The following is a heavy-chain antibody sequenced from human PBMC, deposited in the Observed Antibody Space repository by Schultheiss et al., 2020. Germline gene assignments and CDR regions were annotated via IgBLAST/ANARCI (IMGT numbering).Heavy chain of an antibody. D-gene: IGHD1-14*01. CDR3: AVYRRYLVEALY. Sequence: ASVKVSCKASGYTFTSYDINWVRQATGQGLEWMGWINPNSGGTNYAQKFQGRVTMTRDTSISTAYMELSRLRSDDTAVYYCAVYRRYLVEALYWGQGTLVTVSS. CDR1: GYTFTSYD. CDR2: INPNSGGT. J-gene: IGHJ4*02. V-gene: IGHV1-2*02.